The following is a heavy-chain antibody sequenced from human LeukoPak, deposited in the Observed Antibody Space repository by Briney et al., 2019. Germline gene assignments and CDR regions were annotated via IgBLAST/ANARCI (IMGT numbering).Heavy chain of an antibody. Sequence: LEASVKVSCKAFGYTFTSNYMHWVRQAPGQGLEWMGWINPNSGGTNYAQKFQGRVTMTRDTSISTAYMELSRLRSDDTAVYYCARGLQENLAWLKAFSAFDIWGQGTMVTVSS. CDR3: ARGLQENLAWLKAFSAFDI. CDR1: GYTFTSNY. V-gene: IGHV1-2*02. J-gene: IGHJ3*02. CDR2: INPNSGGT. D-gene: IGHD5-24*01.